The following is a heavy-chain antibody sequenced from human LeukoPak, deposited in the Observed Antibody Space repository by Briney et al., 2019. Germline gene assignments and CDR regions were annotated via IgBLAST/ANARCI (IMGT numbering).Heavy chain of an antibody. CDR2: INPSGGST. J-gene: IGHJ4*02. V-gene: IGHV1-46*01. D-gene: IGHD3-22*01. Sequence: ASVKVSCKASGYTFTSYYMHWVRQAPGQGLEWMGIINPSGGSTSYAQKFQGRVTMTRDTSTSTVYMELSSLGSEDTAVYYCARGHYYDSSGYYYFDYWGQGTLVTVSS. CDR1: GYTFTSYY. CDR3: ARGHYYDSSGYYYFDY.